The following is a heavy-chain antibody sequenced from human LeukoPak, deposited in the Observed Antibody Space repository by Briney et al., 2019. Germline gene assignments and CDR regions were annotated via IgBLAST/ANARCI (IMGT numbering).Heavy chain of an antibody. CDR1: GYSISSGYY. CDR3: AGDSSGYYYFDY. CDR2: IYHSGST. D-gene: IGHD3-22*01. J-gene: IGHJ4*02. Sequence: PSETLSLTCAVSGYSISSGYYWGWIRQPPGKGLEWIGSIYHSGSTYYNPSLKSRVTISLDTSKHQFSLKLSSVTAADAAVYYCAGDSSGYYYFDYWGQGTLVTVSS. V-gene: IGHV4-38-2*01.